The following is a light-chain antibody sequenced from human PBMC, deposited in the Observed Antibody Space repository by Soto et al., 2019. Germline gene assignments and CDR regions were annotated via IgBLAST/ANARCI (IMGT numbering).Light chain of an antibody. CDR2: DTS. CDR3: QQRTNWPPGVT. Sequence: ENVLPQSSGTLSLSPGERATLSCRARQSVSSSYLAWYQQKPGQAPRLLIYDTSNRATGVPARFRGSGSGTDFTLTISSLEPEDFAVYYCQQRTNWPPGVTCGGGTKVDI. CDR1: QSVSSSY. J-gene: IGKJ4*01. V-gene: IGKV3D-20*02.